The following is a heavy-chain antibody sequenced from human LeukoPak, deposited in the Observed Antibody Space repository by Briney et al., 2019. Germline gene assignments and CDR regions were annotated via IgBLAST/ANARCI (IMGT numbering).Heavy chain of an antibody. CDR3: AKEDTAMVLDFDC. CDR1: GFTFDDYA. D-gene: IGHD5-18*01. Sequence: GGSLRLSCAASGFTFDDYAMHWVRQAPGKGLEWVSGISWNSGSIGYADSVKGRFTISRDNAKNSLYLQMNSLRAEDTALYYCAKEDTAMVLDFDCWGQGTLVTVSS. V-gene: IGHV3-9*01. J-gene: IGHJ4*02. CDR2: ISWNSGSI.